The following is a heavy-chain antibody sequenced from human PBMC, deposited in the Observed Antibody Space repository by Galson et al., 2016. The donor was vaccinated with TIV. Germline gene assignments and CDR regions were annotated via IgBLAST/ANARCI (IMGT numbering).Heavy chain of an antibody. V-gene: IGHV3-30*18. J-gene: IGHJ4*02. CDR3: AKVGISGHYPPSPTFFGF. D-gene: IGHD3-22*01. CDR2: ISNAGSNK. Sequence: SLRLSCAGSGFTFNTYGMHWVRQAPGKGLEWVAVISNAGSNKYYADSVKGRFTISRDNSKNTLYLQMNSLTTEDTAVYYCAKVGISGHYPPSPTFFGFWGQGTLVTVSS. CDR1: GFTFNTYG.